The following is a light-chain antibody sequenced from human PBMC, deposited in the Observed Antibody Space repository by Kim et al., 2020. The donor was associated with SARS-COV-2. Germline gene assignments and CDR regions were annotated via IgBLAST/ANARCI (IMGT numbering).Light chain of an antibody. CDR1: TLAAFT. CDR2: YGT. V-gene: IGLV3-21*04. J-gene: IGLJ2*01. Sequence: VSVPPGKAARITGGGDTLAAFTVHWYQQKPAKAPVVFISYGTDRPSGIPERFSGSTSGNTATLTISRVEAGDEADYYCQVWNNGVVFGGGTQLTVL. CDR3: QVWNNGVV.